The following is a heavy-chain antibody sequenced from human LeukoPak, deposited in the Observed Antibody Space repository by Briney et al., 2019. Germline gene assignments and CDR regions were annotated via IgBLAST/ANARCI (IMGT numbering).Heavy chain of an antibody. Sequence: GGSLRLSCAASGFTFSSYAMSWVRQAPGKGLEWVSSIGSSSSYIYYADSVKGRFTISRDNAKNSLYLQMNSLRAEDPAVYYCASQLRGYSYGWYYLDYWGQGTLVTVSS. D-gene: IGHD5-18*01. V-gene: IGHV3-21*04. CDR1: GFTFSSYA. J-gene: IGHJ4*02. CDR2: IGSSSSYI. CDR3: ASQLRGYSYGWYYLDY.